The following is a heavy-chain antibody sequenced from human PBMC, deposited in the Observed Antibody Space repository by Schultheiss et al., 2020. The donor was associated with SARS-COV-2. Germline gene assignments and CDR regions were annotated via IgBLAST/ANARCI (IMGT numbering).Heavy chain of an antibody. J-gene: IGHJ6*02. CDR1: GFTFDDYA. CDR2: ISWNSGSI. Sequence: GGSLRLSCAASGFTFDDYAMHWVRQAPGKGLEWVSGISWNSGSIGYADSVKGRFTISRDNAKNSLYLQMNSLRDEDTAVYYCARGDCSSTSCYYGMDVWGQGTTVTVSS. D-gene: IGHD2-2*01. CDR3: ARGDCSSTSCYYGMDV. V-gene: IGHV3-9*01.